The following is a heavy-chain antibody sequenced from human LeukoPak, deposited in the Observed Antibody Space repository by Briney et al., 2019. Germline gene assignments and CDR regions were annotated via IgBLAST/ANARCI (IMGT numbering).Heavy chain of an antibody. J-gene: IGHJ3*02. V-gene: IGHV3-9*01. D-gene: IGHD1-7*01. CDR3: AKDILGTTSDAFDI. Sequence: GGSLRLSCAASQSTFEDYAMHWVRQVPGKGLEWVSGITRNSGIIAYADSVKGRFTISRDNANKSLYLHMNSLRPEDTAFYYCAKDILGTTSDAFDIWGQGAMVIVSS. CDR2: ITRNSGII. CDR1: QSTFEDYA.